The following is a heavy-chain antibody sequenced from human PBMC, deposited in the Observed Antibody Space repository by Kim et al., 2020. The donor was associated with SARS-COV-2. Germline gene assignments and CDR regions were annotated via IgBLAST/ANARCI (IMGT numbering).Heavy chain of an antibody. V-gene: IGHV4-59*01. CDR3: ARMLGYSYGYDYYYYMDV. J-gene: IGHJ6*03. CDR2: IYYSGST. Sequence: SETLSLTCTVSGGSISSYYWSWIRQPPGKGLEWIGYIYYSGSTNYNPSLKSRVTISVDTSKNQLSLKLSSVTAADTAVYYCARMLGYSYGYDYYYYMDVWGKGTTVTVS. D-gene: IGHD5-18*01. CDR1: GGSISSYY.